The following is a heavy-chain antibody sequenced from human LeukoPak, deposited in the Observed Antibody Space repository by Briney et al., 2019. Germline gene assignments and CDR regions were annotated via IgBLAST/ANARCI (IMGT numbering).Heavy chain of an antibody. CDR2: IYSGGST. CDR1: GVTVSSNY. V-gene: IGHV3-66*01. J-gene: IGHJ4*02. D-gene: IGHD1-7*01. Sequence: GGSLRLSCAASGVTVSSNYMSWVRQVPGKGLEWVSIIYSGGSTYYADSVKGRFTISRDDSRNTLYLQMNSLRAEDTAVYFCARANNWNSFDYWGQGTLVTVSS. CDR3: ARANNWNSFDY.